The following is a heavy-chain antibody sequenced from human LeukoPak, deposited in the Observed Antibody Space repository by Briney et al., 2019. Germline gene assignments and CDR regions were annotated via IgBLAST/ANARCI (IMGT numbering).Heavy chain of an antibody. CDR2: ISGSGGST. Sequence: GGSLRLSCAASGFTFSSYAMSWVRQAPGKGLEWVSAISGSGGSTYYADSMKGRFTISRDNSKNTLYLQMNSLRAEDTAVYYCAKDRAYGSGIPGYWGQGTLVTASS. CDR3: AKDRAYGSGIPGY. D-gene: IGHD3-10*01. CDR1: GFTFSSYA. V-gene: IGHV3-23*01. J-gene: IGHJ4*02.